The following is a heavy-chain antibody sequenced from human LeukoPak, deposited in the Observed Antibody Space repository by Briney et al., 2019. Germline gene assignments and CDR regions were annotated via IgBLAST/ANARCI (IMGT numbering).Heavy chain of an antibody. CDR3: ARGGGKIAPSRYAMEV. V-gene: IGHV3-23*01. Sequence: GGSLRLSCAAFCFTFTSFAMDWVRQAPGKGLGWGSGISASGGHTNYADSVKGRISISRDNSQSTLYLQMNSLRAEDTAVYYCARGGGKIAPSRYAMEVWGQGATVTVSS. D-gene: IGHD3-16*01. CDR2: ISASGGHT. J-gene: IGHJ6*02. CDR1: CFTFTSFA.